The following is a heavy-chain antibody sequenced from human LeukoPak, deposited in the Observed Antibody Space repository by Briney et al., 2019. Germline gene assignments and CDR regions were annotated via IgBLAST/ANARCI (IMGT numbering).Heavy chain of an antibody. D-gene: IGHD4-17*01. Sequence: GGSLRLSCAASGFTFSSYAMHWVRQAPGKGLEWVAVISYDGSNKYYADSVKGRFTISRDNSKDTLYLQMNSLRAEDTAVYYCANPGGDRPFDYWGQGTLVTVSS. J-gene: IGHJ4*02. CDR2: ISYDGSNK. CDR3: ANPGGDRPFDY. CDR1: GFTFSSYA. V-gene: IGHV3-30*04.